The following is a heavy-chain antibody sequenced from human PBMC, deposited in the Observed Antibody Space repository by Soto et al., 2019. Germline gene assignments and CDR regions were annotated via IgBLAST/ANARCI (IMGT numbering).Heavy chain of an antibody. CDR2: INPNSGGT. J-gene: IGHJ4*02. CDR1: GYTFTDYY. V-gene: IGHV1-2*04. Sequence: QVQLVQSGAEVKKSGASVKVSCKASGYTFTDYYMHWVRQAPGQGLEWMGWINPNSGGTNYAQKFQGWVHMTRDTSINTAYMELSRLRSDDTAVYYCARLRWSDSSSWYSIGYFDYWGQGTLVTVSS. CDR3: ARLRWSDSSSWYSIGYFDY. D-gene: IGHD6-13*01.